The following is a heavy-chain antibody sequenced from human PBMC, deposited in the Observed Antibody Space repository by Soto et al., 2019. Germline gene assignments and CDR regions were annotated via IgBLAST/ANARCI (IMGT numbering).Heavy chain of an antibody. Sequence: ASVKVSCKTSGYSFTTYGISWVRQAPGQGLEWMGWISGYNGNTNYAQNLQGRVTMTTDTSTSTAYMELRSLRSDDTAVYYCAREGPAPYYYYGMDVWAQRSTVTVSS. CDR3: AREGPAPYYYYGMDV. V-gene: IGHV1-18*01. J-gene: IGHJ6*02. CDR2: ISGYNGNT. CDR1: GYSFTTYG.